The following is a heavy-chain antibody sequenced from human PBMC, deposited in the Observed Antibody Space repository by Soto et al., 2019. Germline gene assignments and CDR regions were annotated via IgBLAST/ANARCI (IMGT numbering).Heavy chain of an antibody. D-gene: IGHD1-7*01. CDR3: AKANWNYQEEDGMDV. CDR2: IIPIFGTA. V-gene: IGHV1-69*06. J-gene: IGHJ6*02. Sequence: SVKVSCKASGGTFSSYAISWVRQAPGQGLEWMGGIIPIFGTANYAQKFQGRVTITADKSTSTAYMELSSLRAEDTAVYYCAKANWNYQEEDGMDVWGQGTTVTVSS. CDR1: GGTFSSYA.